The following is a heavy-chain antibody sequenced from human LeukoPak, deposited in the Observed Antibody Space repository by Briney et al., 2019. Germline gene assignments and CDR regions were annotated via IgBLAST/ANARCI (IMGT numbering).Heavy chain of an antibody. Sequence: PGGSLRLSCAASGFTFSSYAMSWVRQAQGKGLEWVSAISGSGGSTYYADSVKGRFTISRDNSKKTLYLQMNSLRAEDTAVYYCAKGYYYDSKGFDYWGQGTLVTVSS. D-gene: IGHD3-22*01. CDR1: GFTFSSYA. CDR3: AKGYYYDSKGFDY. J-gene: IGHJ4*02. V-gene: IGHV3-23*01. CDR2: ISGSGGST.